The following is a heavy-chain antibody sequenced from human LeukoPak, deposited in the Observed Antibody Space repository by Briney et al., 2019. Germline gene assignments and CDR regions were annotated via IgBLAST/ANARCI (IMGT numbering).Heavy chain of an antibody. CDR1: GDSIGNSNYY. CDR3: ARRGITYSSSFFAY. J-gene: IGHJ4*02. CDR2: IFYSGST. V-gene: IGHV4-39*01. Sequence: SETLSLTCTVSGDSIGNSNYYWAWVRQPPGKGLEWLGCIFYSGSTYYNPSLKSRVTISVDTSKNPFSLNVHSVTAADTATYYCARRGITYSSSFFAYWGQGTLVTVSS. D-gene: IGHD6-13*01.